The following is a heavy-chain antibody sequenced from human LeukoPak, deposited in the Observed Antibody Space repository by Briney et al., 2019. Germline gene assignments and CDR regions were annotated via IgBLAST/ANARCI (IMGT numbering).Heavy chain of an antibody. CDR3: ARAGDYSSSFSYMDV. V-gene: IGHV1-2*02. J-gene: IGHJ6*03. Sequence: ASVKVSCKASGYTFTCYYMHWVRQAPGQGLEWMGWINPNSGGTKYAQKFQGRVTMTRDTSISTAYMELSRLRSDDTAVYYCARAGDYSSSFSYMDVWGKGTTVTVSS. CDR1: GYTFTCYY. CDR2: INPNSGGT. D-gene: IGHD6-6*01.